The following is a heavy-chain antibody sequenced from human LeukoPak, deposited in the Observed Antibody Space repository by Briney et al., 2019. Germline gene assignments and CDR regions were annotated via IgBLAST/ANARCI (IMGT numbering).Heavy chain of an antibody. J-gene: IGHJ6*02. D-gene: IGHD3-3*01. CDR3: ARDRSDYYGMDV. V-gene: IGHV4-31*03. CDR1: GGSISSGGYY. CDR2: IYYSGST. Sequence: PSQTLSLTCTVSGGSISSGGYYWSWIRQHPGKGLEWIGYIYYSGSTYYNPSFKSRVTISVDTSKNQFSLKLSSVTAADTAVYYCARDRSDYYGMDVWGQGTTVTVSS.